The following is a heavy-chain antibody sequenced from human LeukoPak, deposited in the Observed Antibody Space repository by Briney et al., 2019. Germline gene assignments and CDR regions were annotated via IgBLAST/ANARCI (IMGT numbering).Heavy chain of an antibody. CDR1: GFAFDDYG. Sequence: GGSLRLSCAASGFAFDDYGMSWVRQAPGKGLEWVSGINWNGGSTGYADSVKGRFTISRGNAKNSLYLQMNSLRAEDTALYYCARVGVVPADLPYYFDYWGQGTLVTVSS. CDR3: ARVGVVPADLPYYFDY. CDR2: INWNGGST. J-gene: IGHJ4*02. V-gene: IGHV3-20*04. D-gene: IGHD2-2*01.